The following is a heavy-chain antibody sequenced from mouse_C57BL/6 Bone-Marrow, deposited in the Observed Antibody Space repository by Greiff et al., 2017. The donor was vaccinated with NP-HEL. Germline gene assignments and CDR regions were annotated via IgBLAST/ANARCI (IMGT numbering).Heavy chain of an antibody. J-gene: IGHJ4*01. Sequence: VHLVESGAELVRPGTSVKMSCKASGYTFTNYWIGWAKQRPGHGLEWIGDIYPGGGYTNYNEKFKGKATLTADKSSSTAYMQFSSLTSEDSAIYYCARFPYDYYAMDYWGQGTSVTVSS. CDR3: ARFPYDYYAMDY. CDR2: IYPGGGYT. CDR1: GYTFTNYW. V-gene: IGHV1-63*01.